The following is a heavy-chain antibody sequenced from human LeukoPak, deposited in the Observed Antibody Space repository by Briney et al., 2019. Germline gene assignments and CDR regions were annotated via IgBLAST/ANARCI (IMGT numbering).Heavy chain of an antibody. J-gene: IGHJ4*02. CDR1: GDFFSGYY. V-gene: IGHV4-34*01. D-gene: IGHD3-10*01. Sequence: KPSETLSLTCAVYGDFFSGYYWSWIRQPPGKGLEWIGEINHSGSTNYNPSLKSRVTMSVDTSKNQFSLKLSSVTAADTAVYYCARGGGFGELYSWGQGTLVTVSS. CDR3: ARGGGFGELYS. CDR2: INHSGST.